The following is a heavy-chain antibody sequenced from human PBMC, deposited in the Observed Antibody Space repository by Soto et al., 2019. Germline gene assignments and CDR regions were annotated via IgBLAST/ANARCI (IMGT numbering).Heavy chain of an antibody. CDR2: IYWDDDK. Sequence: SGPTLGNPTQTLTLTCTFSGFSLSTSGVGVGWIRQPPGKALEWLALIYWDDDKRYSPSLKSRLTITKDTSKNQVVLTMTNMDPVDTATYYCAHRRAGIAARSWFDPWGQGTLVTVSS. J-gene: IGHJ5*02. V-gene: IGHV2-5*02. CDR1: GFSLSTSGVG. CDR3: AHRRAGIAARSWFDP. D-gene: IGHD6-6*01.